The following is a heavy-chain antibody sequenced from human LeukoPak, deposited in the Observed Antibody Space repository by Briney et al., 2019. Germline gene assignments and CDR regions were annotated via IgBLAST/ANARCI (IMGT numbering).Heavy chain of an antibody. CDR2: IYYNGST. CDR1: GGSISSYY. D-gene: IGHD2-15*01. V-gene: IGHV4-59*01. CDR3: ARGRTSYCSGGSCYSGYYYYGMDV. J-gene: IGHJ6*02. Sequence: PSETLSLTCTVSGGSISSYYWSWIRQPPGKGLEWIGYIYYNGSTNYNPSLKSRVTISVDTSKNQFSLKLSSVTAADTAVYYCARGRTSYCSGGSCYSGYYYYGMDVWGQGTTVTVSS.